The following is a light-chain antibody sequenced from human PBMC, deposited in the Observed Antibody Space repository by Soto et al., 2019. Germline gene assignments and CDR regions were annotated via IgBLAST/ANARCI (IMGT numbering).Light chain of an antibody. V-gene: IGKV1-39*01. CDR1: QSISSY. CDR3: QRSYSTLT. J-gene: IGKJ3*01. CDR2: AAS. Sequence: DIQMTQSPSSLSASVGDRVTITCRASQSISSYLNWYQQKPGKAPKLLIYAASSLQSGVPSRFTGSGSGTDFTLTISSVQPEDFATYYWQRSYSTLTFGPGTKVDIK.